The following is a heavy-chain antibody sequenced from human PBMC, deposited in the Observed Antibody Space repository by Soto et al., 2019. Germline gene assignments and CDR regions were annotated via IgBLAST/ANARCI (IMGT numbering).Heavy chain of an antibody. D-gene: IGHD3-22*01. J-gene: IGHJ4*02. V-gene: IGHV3-30-3*01. CDR1: GFTFSDYA. Sequence: LRLSCAASGFTFSDYAMHWVRQPPGKGLEWVAVILSDGSNEYYADSVKGRFTISRDNSKNSLYLQMNSLRSEDTAVYFCAKPSHYGSSGYFLDNWGRGTLVTVSS. CDR2: ILSDGSNE. CDR3: AKPSHYGSSGYFLDN.